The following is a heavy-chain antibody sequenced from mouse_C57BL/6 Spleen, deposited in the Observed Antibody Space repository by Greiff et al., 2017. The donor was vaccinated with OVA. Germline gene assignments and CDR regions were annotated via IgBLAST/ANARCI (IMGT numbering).Heavy chain of an antibody. CDR2: INPNNGGT. Sequence: VQLQQSGPELVKPGASVKISCKASGYTFTDYYMNWVKQSHGKSLEWIGDINPNNGGTSYNQKFKGKATLTVDKSSSTAYMELRSLTSEDSAVYYGARRGYRSLFAYWGKGTLVTVSA. D-gene: IGHD2-12*01. V-gene: IGHV1-26*01. CDR1: GYTFTDYY. CDR3: ARRGYRSLFAY. J-gene: IGHJ3*01.